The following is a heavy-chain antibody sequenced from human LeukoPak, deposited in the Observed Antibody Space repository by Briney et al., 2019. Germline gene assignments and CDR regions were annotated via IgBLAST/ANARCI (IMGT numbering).Heavy chain of an antibody. CDR1: GFTFSIYA. J-gene: IGHJ5*02. D-gene: IGHD2-2*01. V-gene: IGHV3-23*01. Sequence: GGSLRLSCAASGFTFSIYAMSWVRQAPGKGLEWVSAISGSGGTAYYADSVKGRFTISRDNSKNTLYLQMNSLRAEDTAVYYCAKVDRYCSSTSCYYWFDPWGQGTLVTVSS. CDR3: AKVDRYCSSTSCYYWFDP. CDR2: ISGSGGTA.